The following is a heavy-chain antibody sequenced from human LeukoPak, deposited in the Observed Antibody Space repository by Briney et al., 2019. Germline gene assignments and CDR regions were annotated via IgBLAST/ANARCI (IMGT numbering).Heavy chain of an antibody. CDR2: INQDDSQI. CDR1: GFTFNKYW. D-gene: IGHD6-13*01. J-gene: IGHJ4*02. V-gene: IGHV3-7*01. Sequence: GGSLRLSCATSGFTFNKYWLTWVRQPPGKGLGWVANINQDDSQIYYLESVEGRFTITRDNAKNSLHLQMNSLRAEDTAVYYCARAYVAAAGGYYFDYWGQGTLVTVSS. CDR3: ARAYVAAAGGYYFDY.